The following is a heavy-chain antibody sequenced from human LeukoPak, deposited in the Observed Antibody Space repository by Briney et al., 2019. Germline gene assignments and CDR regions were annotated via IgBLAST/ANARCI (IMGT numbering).Heavy chain of an antibody. CDR3: ASERNYGSGSYYHPPTH. V-gene: IGHV1-18*01. D-gene: IGHD3-10*01. J-gene: IGHJ4*02. CDR1: GYTFTSYG. CDR2: ISAYNGNT. Sequence: GASVKVSCKASGYTFTSYGISWVRQAPGQGLEWMGWISAYNGNTNYAQKLQGRVTMTTDTSTSTAYMELRSLRSDDTAVYYCASERNYGSGSYYHPPTHWGQGTLVTVSS.